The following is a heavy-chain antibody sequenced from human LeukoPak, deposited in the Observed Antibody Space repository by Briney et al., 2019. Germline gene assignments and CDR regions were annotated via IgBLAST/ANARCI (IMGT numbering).Heavy chain of an antibody. CDR2: ISGSGGIT. V-gene: IGHV3-23*01. CDR1: GFTFDDYG. CDR3: AKDLGYSYGFFDY. D-gene: IGHD5-18*01. Sequence: GGSLRLSCAASGFTFDDYGLSWVRQAPGKGLEWASGISGSGGITYYADSVKGRFTISRDNSKNTLYLQMNSLRAEDTAVYYCAKDLGYSYGFFDYWGQGTLVTVSS. J-gene: IGHJ4*02.